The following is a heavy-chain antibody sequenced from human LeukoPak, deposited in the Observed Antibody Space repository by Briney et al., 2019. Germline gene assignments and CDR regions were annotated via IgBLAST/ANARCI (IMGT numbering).Heavy chain of an antibody. Sequence: SETLSLTCAVYGGSFSGYYWSWLRQPPGKGLEWLGEINHSGSTNYNPSLKSRVTISVDTSKNQFSLKLSSVTAADTAVYYCARLSGAVVVPAADDAFDIWGQGTMVTVSS. D-gene: IGHD2-2*01. CDR1: GGSFSGYY. V-gene: IGHV4-34*01. CDR3: ARLSGAVVVPAADDAFDI. CDR2: INHSGST. J-gene: IGHJ3*02.